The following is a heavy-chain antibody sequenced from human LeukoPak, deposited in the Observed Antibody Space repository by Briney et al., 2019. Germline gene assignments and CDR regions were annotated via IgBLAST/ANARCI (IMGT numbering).Heavy chain of an antibody. CDR3: AREYYYDSSGYKPGDY. V-gene: IGHV1-18*01. J-gene: IGHJ4*02. CDR2: ISAYNGNT. Sequence: ASVKVSCKASGYTITSYGISWVRQAPGQGLEWMGWISAYNGNTNYAQKLQGRVTMTTDTSTSTAYMELRSLRSDDTAVYYCAREYYYDSSGYKPGDYWGQGTLVTVSS. D-gene: IGHD3-22*01. CDR1: GYTITSYG.